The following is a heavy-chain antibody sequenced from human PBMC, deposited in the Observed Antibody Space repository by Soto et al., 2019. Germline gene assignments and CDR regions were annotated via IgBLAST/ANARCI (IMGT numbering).Heavy chain of an antibody. CDR2: TYYRSKWYN. J-gene: IGHJ4*02. CDR3: ARDFEYNWNYEGGLDD. Sequence: PSQTLSLTCAISGDSVSSNSAAWNWIRQSPSRGLEWLGRTYYRSKWYNDYAVSVKSRITINPDTSKNQFSLQLNSVTPEDTAVYYCARDFEYNWNYEGGLDDWGQGTLVTVSS. V-gene: IGHV6-1*01. CDR1: GDSVSSNSAA. D-gene: IGHD1-7*01.